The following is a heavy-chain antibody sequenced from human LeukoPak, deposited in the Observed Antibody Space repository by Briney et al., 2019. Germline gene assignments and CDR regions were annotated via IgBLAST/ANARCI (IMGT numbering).Heavy chain of an antibody. CDR2: ISGSGGST. V-gene: IGHV3-23*01. CDR1: GFTFSSYA. CDR3: AKGSGSPPSEFDY. Sequence: QAGGSLRLSCAASGFTFSSYAMSWVRQAPGKGLEWVSAISGSGGSTYYADSVKGRFTISRDNSKNTLYLQMNSLRAEDTAVDYCAKGSGSPPSEFDYWGQGTLVTVSS. J-gene: IGHJ4*02. D-gene: IGHD3-10*01.